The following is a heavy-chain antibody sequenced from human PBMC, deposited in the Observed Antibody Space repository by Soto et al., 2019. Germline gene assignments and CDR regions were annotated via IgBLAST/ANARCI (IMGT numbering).Heavy chain of an antibody. J-gene: IGHJ3*02. V-gene: IGHV4-39*01. CDR3: ARRSSSSKSSAFDI. D-gene: IGHD6-6*01. CDR1: GGSISSSSYY. CDR2: SYYSGST. Sequence: QLQLQESGPGLVKPSETLSLTCTVSGGSISSSSYYWGWIRQPPGKGLEWIGSSYYSGSTYYNPSLKSRVNISVDTSKNQFSRKLSSVTAADTAVYYWARRSSSSKSSAFDIWGQGTMVTDSS.